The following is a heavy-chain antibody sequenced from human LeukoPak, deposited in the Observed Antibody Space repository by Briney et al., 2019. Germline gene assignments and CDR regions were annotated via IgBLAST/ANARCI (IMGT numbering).Heavy chain of an antibody. D-gene: IGHD3-10*01. CDR1: GYTFTNYA. Sequence: ASVKVSCKASGYTFTNYAIHWVRQAPGQRFEWMGWINAANGHTKYSQEFQDRITITRDTSATTAYMELSNLRSEDMALYYCARGRGPPNTNRDFYYYYYMGVWGTGTTVTVSS. V-gene: IGHV1-3*03. CDR2: INAANGHT. J-gene: IGHJ6*03. CDR3: ARGRGPPNTNRDFYYYYYMGV.